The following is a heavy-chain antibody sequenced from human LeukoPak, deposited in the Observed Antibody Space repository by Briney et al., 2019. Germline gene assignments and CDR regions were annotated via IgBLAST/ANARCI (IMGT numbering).Heavy chain of an antibody. CDR3: AKDSAGDTFFYS. V-gene: IGHV3-30*02. J-gene: IGHJ4*02. CDR2: MRSDESST. CDR1: GFTFTKYG. Sequence: GGSLRLSCAASGFTFTKYGMHWVRQAPDKGPEWVAFMRSDESSTHYADSVKGRFAISRDNSKNMLYLQMNRLRSEDTAIYYCAKDSAGDTFFYSWGQGVLVTVSS. D-gene: IGHD5-18*01.